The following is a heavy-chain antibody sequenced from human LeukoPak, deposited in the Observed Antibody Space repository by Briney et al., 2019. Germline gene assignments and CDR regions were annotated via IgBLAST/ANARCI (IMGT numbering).Heavy chain of an antibody. D-gene: IGHD3-10*01. CDR2: ISYDGSNK. CDR1: GFTFSSYG. V-gene: IGHV3-30*03. J-gene: IGHJ5*02. CDR3: ARDGVYGSGASDRFDP. Sequence: GRSLRLSCAASGFTFSSYGMHWVRQAPGKGLEWVAVISYDGSNKYYADSVKGRFTISRDNSKNTLYLQMNSLRAEDTAVYYCARDGVYGSGASDRFDPWGQGTLVTVSS.